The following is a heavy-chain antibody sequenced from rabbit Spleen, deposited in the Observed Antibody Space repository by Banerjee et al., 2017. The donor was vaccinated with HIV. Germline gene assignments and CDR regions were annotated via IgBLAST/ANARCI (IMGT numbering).Heavy chain of an antibody. Sequence: QEQLEESGRGLVKPEGSLTLTCKASGFSFSDRDVMCWVRQAPGKGLEWIACINAVTGKAVYASWAKGRFTFSKTSSTTVTLQVTILTAADTATYFCVRDQAGDAGYGPYYFNLWGQGTLVTVS. CDR3: VRDQAGDAGYGPYYFNL. CDR1: GFSFSDRDV. D-gene: IGHD4-2*01. CDR2: INAVTGKA. J-gene: IGHJ4*01. V-gene: IGHV1S45*01.